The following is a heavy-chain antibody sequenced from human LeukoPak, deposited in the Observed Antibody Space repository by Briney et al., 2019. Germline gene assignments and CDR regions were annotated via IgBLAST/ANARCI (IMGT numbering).Heavy chain of an antibody. CDR3: ANIAVADFDY. J-gene: IGHJ4*02. Sequence: GGSLRLSCAASGFTFSNSGIHWVRQAPGKGLEWVAFIRYDGSDTYYADSVKGRFTISRDNSKNTLYLQMNSLRAEDTAVYYCANIAVADFDYWGQGTLVTVSS. CDR2: IRYDGSDT. D-gene: IGHD6-19*01. CDR1: GFTFSNSG. V-gene: IGHV3-30*02.